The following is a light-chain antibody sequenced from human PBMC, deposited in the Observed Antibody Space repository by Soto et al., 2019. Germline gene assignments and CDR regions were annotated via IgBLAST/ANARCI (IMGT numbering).Light chain of an antibody. V-gene: IGLV1-40*01. CDR2: GNS. J-gene: IGLJ3*02. CDR1: SSNIGAGYD. CDR3: QSYDSSLSGEA. Sequence: QSVLTQPPSVSGAPGQRVTISCTGSSSNIGAGYDVHWYQQLPGTAPKLLIYGNSNRPSGVPDRFSGSKSGSSASLAITGLQAEDEPDYYCQSYDSSLSGEAFGGGTKLTVL.